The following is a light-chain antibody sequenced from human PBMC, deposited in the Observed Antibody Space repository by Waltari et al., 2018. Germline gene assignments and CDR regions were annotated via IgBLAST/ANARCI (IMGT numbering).Light chain of an antibody. V-gene: IGLV1-40*01. CDR3: QSFDNMLSGGVV. J-gene: IGLJ2*01. CDR1: TSNIGSGHD. Sequence: QSVLTQPPSVSGTPGQRVTISCSGSTSNIGSGHDLHWYQHLPGTAPKLPIYGNNDRPSGCPDRFSGSKSGTSASLAITGLQADDEADYFCQSFDNMLSGGVVFGGGTKLAVL. CDR2: GNN.